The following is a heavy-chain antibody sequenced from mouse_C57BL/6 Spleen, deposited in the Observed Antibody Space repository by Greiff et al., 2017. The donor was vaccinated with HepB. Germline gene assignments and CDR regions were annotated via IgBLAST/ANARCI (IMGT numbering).Heavy chain of an antibody. Sequence: EVKVVESEGGLVQPGSSMKLSCTASGFTFSDYYMAWVRQVPEKGLEWVANINYDGSSTYYLDSLKSRFIISRDNAKNILYLQMSSLKSEDTATYYCARGGYYDYWYFDVWGTVTTVTVSS. J-gene: IGHJ1*03. V-gene: IGHV5-16*01. CDR1: GFTFSDYY. CDR3: ARGGYYDYWYFDV. CDR2: INYDGSST. D-gene: IGHD2-4*01.